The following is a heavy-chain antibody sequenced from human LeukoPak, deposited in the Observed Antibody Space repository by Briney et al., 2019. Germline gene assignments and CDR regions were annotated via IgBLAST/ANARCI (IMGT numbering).Heavy chain of an antibody. J-gene: IGHJ4*02. V-gene: IGHV1-69*04. CDR3: ARGDVDTAIDY. CDR2: IIPILGIA. D-gene: IGHD5-18*01. Sequence: ASVKVSCKASGGTFSSYAISWVRQAPGQGLEWMGGIIPILGIANYAQKFQGRVTITADKSTSTAYMELSSLRSEDTAVYYCARGDVDTAIDYWGQGTLVTVSS. CDR1: GGTFSSYA.